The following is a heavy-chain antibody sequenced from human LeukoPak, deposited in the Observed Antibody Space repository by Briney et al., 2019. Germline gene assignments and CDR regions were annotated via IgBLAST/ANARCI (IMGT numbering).Heavy chain of an antibody. J-gene: IGHJ4*02. CDR2: ISYDGSNK. D-gene: IGHD5-12*01. Sequence: PGGSLRLSCAASGFTFSSYAMHWVRQAPGKGLEWVAVISYDGSNKYYADSVKGRFTISRDNSKNTLYLQMNSLRAEDTAVYYCARDLSGYAPKGYWGQGTLVTVSS. V-gene: IGHV3-30*04. CDR1: GFTFSSYA. CDR3: ARDLSGYAPKGY.